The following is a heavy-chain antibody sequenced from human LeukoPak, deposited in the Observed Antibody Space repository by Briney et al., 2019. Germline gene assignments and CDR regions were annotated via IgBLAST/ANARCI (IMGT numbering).Heavy chain of an antibody. CDR2: ISYDGSNK. CDR1: GFTFSSYG. V-gene: IGHV3-30*18. J-gene: IGHJ4*02. Sequence: GGSLRLSCAASGFTFSSYGMHWVRQAPGKGLEWVAVISYDGSNKYYADSVKGRFTISRDNSKNTLYLQMNSLRAEDTALYYCAKGKGKYYYDSSGYGEFDYWGQGTLVTVSS. CDR3: AKGKGKYYYDSSGYGEFDY. D-gene: IGHD3-22*01.